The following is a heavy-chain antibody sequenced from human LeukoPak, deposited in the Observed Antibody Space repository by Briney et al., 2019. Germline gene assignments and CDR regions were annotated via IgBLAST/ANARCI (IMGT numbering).Heavy chain of an antibody. CDR3: ARLGYNGGWYQYYFEY. D-gene: IGHD6-19*01. CDR2: IYYSGST. CDR1: GGSISSSSYY. J-gene: IGHJ4*02. V-gene: IGHV4-39*01. Sequence: SETLSLTCTVSGGSISSSSYYWGWLRQPPGKGLEWLGSIYYSGSTYYNPSLKSRVTISVDTSKNQFSLELTSVTAADAAAYYCARLGYNGGWYQYYFEYWGLGTLVTVSS.